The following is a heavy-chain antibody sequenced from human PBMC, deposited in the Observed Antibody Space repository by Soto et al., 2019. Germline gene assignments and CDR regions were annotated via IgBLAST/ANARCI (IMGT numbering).Heavy chain of an antibody. Sequence: SETLSLTCTVSGGSVSSGSHYWSWIRQPPGKGLEWLGYIYYSGSTYYNPSLKSRVTISVDTSKNQFSLKLSSVTAADTAVYYCARSIREFDYWGQGTLVTVSS. CDR1: GGSVSSGSHY. V-gene: IGHV4-61*01. CDR3: ARSIREFDY. CDR2: IYYSGST. J-gene: IGHJ4*02.